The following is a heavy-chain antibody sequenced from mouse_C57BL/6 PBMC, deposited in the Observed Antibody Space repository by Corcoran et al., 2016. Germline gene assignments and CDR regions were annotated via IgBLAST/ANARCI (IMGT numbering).Heavy chain of an antibody. J-gene: IGHJ4*01. Sequence: QVQLQQSGAELARPGASVKLSCKASGYTFTSYGISWVKQRTGQGLEWIGEIYPRSGNTYYNEKFKGKATLTADKSSSTAYMELRSLTSEDSAVYFCARDPLSTMVTGAMDYWGQGTSVTVSS. CDR2: IYPRSGNT. V-gene: IGHV1-81*01. D-gene: IGHD2-2*01. CDR3: ARDPLSTMVTGAMDY. CDR1: GYTFTSYG.